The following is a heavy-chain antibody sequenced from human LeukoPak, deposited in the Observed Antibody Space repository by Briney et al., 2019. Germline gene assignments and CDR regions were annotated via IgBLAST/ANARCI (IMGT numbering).Heavy chain of an antibody. CDR3: ARDPGDTAGSGYFDY. Sequence: ASVNVSCKASRYTLTSYGISWVRQAPGPGREWMGWISAYIGNTNYAQKLQGRVTMTTHTSTSTAYMELRSLRSDDTAVYCCARDPGDTAGSGYFDYWGQGTLVTVSS. J-gene: IGHJ4*02. V-gene: IGHV1-18*01. D-gene: IGHD5-18*01. CDR1: RYTLTSYG. CDR2: ISAYIGNT.